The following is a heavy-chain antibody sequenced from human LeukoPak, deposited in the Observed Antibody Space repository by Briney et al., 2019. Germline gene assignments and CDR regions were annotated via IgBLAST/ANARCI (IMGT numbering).Heavy chain of an antibody. CDR3: TRFREVVPAAITGWFDP. J-gene: IGHJ5*02. CDR2: IRSKAYGGTT. V-gene: IGHV3-49*04. Sequence: GGSLRLSCTASGFTFGDYAMSWVRQAPGKGLEWVGFIRSKAYGGTTEYAAPVKGRFTISRDDSKSIAYLQMNSLKTEDTAVYYCTRFREVVPAAITGWFDPWGQGTLVTVSS. CDR1: GFTFGDYA. D-gene: IGHD2-2*02.